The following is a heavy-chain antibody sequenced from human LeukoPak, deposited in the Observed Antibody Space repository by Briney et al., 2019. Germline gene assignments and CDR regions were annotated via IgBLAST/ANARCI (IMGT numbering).Heavy chain of an antibody. V-gene: IGHV1-8*01. CDR1: GYTFTSYD. CDR2: MNPNSGNT. D-gene: IGHD3-10*01. CDR3: ARGYGRHDYYGSGTDDY. J-gene: IGHJ4*02. Sequence: ASVKVSCKASGYTFTSYDINWVRQATGQGLEWMGWMNPNSGNTGYAQKFQGRVTMTTNTSISTAYMELSSLRSEDTAVYYCARGYGRHDYYGSGTDDYWGQGTLVTVSS.